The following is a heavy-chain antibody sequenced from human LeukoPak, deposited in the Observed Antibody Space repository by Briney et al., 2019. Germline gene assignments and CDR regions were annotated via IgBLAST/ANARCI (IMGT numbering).Heavy chain of an antibody. CDR2: ISYSGST. V-gene: IGHV4-59*08. D-gene: IGHD3-3*01. J-gene: IGHJ5*02. Sequence: SETLSLTCTVSGGSISSYYWSWIRQPPGKGLEWIGYISYSGSTNYNPSLKSRVTISVDTSKNQFSLRLNSVTAADTAVYYCARQTHNCDFLVPFDPWGQGTLVTVSS. CDR1: GGSISSYY. CDR3: ARQTHNCDFLVPFDP.